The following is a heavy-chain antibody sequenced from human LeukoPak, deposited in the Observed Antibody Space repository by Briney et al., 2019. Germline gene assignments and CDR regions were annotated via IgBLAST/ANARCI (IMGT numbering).Heavy chain of an antibody. J-gene: IGHJ4*02. Sequence: SETLSLTCAAYGGSFRGYYWSWIRQPPGKGLEWIGEINHSGSTNYNPSLKSRVTISVDTSKNQFSLKLSSVTAADTAVYFCAKSAGVTVAGYYFDYWGQGTLVTVSS. V-gene: IGHV4-34*01. CDR1: GGSFRGYY. CDR3: AKSAGVTVAGYYFDY. CDR2: INHSGST. D-gene: IGHD6-19*01.